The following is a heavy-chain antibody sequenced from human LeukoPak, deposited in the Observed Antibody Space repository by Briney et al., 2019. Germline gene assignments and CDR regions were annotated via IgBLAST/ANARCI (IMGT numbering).Heavy chain of an antibody. J-gene: IGHJ4*02. CDR2: FSHSGIT. D-gene: IGHD1-1*01. CDR3: ARNGGHNQEH. V-gene: IGHV4-4*01. CDR1: GASISRGSG. Sequence: AGTLSLTCGVSGASISRGSGWRWVRQPPGKGLEWIGEFSHSGITNCNPSPKSRFTISVDKSRNQFSLNLISVTAADTAVYFCARNGGHNQEHWGQGTLVTVSS.